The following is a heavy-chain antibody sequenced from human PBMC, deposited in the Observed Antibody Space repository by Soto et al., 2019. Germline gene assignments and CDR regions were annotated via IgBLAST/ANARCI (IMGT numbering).Heavy chain of an antibody. Sequence: PGGSLRLSCAASGFTFSSYAMSWVRQAPGKGLEWVSAISGSGGSTYYADSVKGRFTISRDNSKNTLYLQMNSLRAEDTAVYYCAKVSQPGNVLRFLEWLLDYYGMDVWGQGTTVTVS. D-gene: IGHD3-3*01. CDR1: GFTFSSYA. CDR2: ISGSGGST. V-gene: IGHV3-23*01. J-gene: IGHJ6*02. CDR3: AKVSQPGNVLRFLEWLLDYYGMDV.